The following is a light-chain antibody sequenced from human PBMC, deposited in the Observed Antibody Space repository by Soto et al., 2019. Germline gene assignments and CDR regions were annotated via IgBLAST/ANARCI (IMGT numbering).Light chain of an antibody. CDR1: QSVRSY. J-gene: IGKJ1*01. CDR3: QQYYNWPRT. CDR2: GAS. V-gene: IGKV3-15*01. Sequence: VMTQSPATLSLSPGGRATLSCRASQSVRSYLAWYQQKTGQAPSVLIYGASTRATGIPDRLSGSGSGTEFNLTISSLQSEDFAVYYCQQYYNWPRTCGQGTKVDIK.